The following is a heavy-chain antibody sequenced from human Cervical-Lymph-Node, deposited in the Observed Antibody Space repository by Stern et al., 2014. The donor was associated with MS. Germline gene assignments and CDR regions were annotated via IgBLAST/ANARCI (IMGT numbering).Heavy chain of an antibody. V-gene: IGHV3-7*03. Sequence: EDQLVESGGGFVQPGGSLRLSCGASGFTVSSYWMSWVRQSPGKGLEWVATIKPDGTQKSYVDSVKGRFTISRDNAKNSLSLQMNSLRVDDTAVYYCARTRGSIFGVDVSFFDFWGQGTLVAVSS. CDR2: IKPDGTQK. J-gene: IGHJ4*02. CDR3: ARTRGSIFGVDVSFFDF. CDR1: GFTVSSYW. D-gene: IGHD3-3*01.